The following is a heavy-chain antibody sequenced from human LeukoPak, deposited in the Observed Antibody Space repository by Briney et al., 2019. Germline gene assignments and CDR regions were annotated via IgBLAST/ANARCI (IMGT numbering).Heavy chain of an antibody. CDR3: ARRYCSDGSCYSVDY. CDR2: INKDGSEK. Sequence: GGSLRLSCAAAGFTFSSYWMSWVRQAPGKGLEWVANINKDGSEKYYVDFVRGRLTISRDNAKNSLYLQMNSLRAEDTAIYYCARRYCSDGSCYSVDYWGQGILVTVSS. D-gene: IGHD2-15*01. CDR1: GFTFSSYW. J-gene: IGHJ4*02. V-gene: IGHV3-7*01.